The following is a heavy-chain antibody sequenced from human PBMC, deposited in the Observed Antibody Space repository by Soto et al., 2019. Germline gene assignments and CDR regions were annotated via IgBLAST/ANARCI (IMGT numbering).Heavy chain of an antibody. CDR3: ARSDDYVPFEY. CDR1: GGSISSGDYK. J-gene: IGHJ4*02. CDR2: IYYSGYT. D-gene: IGHD4-17*01. V-gene: IGHV4-30-4*01. Sequence: QVQLQESGPGLVKPSQTLSLTCTVSGGSISSGDYKWSWIRQPPGKGLEWIGYIYYSGYTYNNPSLKSRVATSVDPSKNQFSLKLSSVTAADTAVYYCARSDDYVPFEYWGQGTLVTVSS.